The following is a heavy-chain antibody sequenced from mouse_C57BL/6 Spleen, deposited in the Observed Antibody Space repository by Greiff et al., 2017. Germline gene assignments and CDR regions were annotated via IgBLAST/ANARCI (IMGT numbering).Heavy chain of an antibody. CDR2: IDPSDSET. V-gene: IGHV1-52*01. CDR1: GYTFTSYW. J-gene: IGHJ2*01. CDR3: AANWDNHFDY. Sequence: QVQLKQPGAELVRPGSSVKLSCKASGYTFTSYWMHWVKQRPIQGLEWIGNIDPSDSETHYNQKFKDKATLTVDKSSSTAYMQLSSLTSEDSAVYYCAANWDNHFDYWGQGTTLTVSS. D-gene: IGHD4-1*01.